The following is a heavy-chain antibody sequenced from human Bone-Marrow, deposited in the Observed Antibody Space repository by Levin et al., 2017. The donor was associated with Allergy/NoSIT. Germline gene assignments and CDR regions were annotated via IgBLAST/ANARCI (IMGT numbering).Heavy chain of an antibody. J-gene: IGHJ6*03. CDR3: ARRPRIVVVPAATHMDV. CDR2: IWYDGSNK. V-gene: IGHV3-33*01. D-gene: IGHD2-2*01. CDR1: GFTFSSYG. Sequence: SCAASGFTFSSYGMHWVRQAPGKGLEWVAVIWYDGSNKYYADSVKGRFTISRDNSKNTLYPQMNSLRAEDTAVYYCARRPRIVVVPAATHMDVWGKGTTVTVSS.